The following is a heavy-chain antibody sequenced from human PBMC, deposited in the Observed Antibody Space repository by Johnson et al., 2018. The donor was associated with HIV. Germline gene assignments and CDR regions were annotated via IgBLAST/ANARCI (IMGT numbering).Heavy chain of an antibody. CDR1: GFTFDDYA. Sequence: VQLVESGGGLVQPGRSLRLSCAASGFTFDDYAMHWVRQAPGKGLEWVSGISWNSGSIGYADSVKGRFTISRDNSKNTLYLQINSLRAEDTAVYYCAKGRWEATTYDDAFDIWGQGTMVTVSS. CDR2: ISWNSGSI. J-gene: IGHJ3*02. V-gene: IGHV3-9*01. D-gene: IGHD1-26*01. CDR3: AKGRWEATTYDDAFDI.